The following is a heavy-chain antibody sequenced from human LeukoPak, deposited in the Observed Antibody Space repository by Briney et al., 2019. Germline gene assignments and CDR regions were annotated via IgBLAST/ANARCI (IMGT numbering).Heavy chain of an antibody. D-gene: IGHD2-21*02. CDR1: GYTFTGYY. CDR3: TRGDNAEFLQH. J-gene: IGHJ1*01. Sequence: ASVTVSCKASGYTFTGYYMHWVRQAPGQRPEWMGWINPNSGGTNYAQKFLGRLTMTRDTSISTAYMELSRVTSDDTAVYYCTRGDNAEFLQHWGQGTLVTVSS. CDR2: INPNSGGT. V-gene: IGHV1-2*02.